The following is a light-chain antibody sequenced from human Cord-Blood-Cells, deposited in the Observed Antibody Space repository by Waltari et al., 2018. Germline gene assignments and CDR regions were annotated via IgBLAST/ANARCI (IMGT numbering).Light chain of an antibody. CDR3: QQYNSYLT. V-gene: IGKV1-5*01. CDR2: DDS. Sequence: DIQMTQSPSTLSASVGAGVTIPCRASQSISSWLAWYQQKPGKAPKLLIYDDSSLESGVPSRFSGSGSGTEFTLTISSLQPDDCATYYCQQYNSYLTFGGGTKVEIK. J-gene: IGKJ4*01. CDR1: QSISSW.